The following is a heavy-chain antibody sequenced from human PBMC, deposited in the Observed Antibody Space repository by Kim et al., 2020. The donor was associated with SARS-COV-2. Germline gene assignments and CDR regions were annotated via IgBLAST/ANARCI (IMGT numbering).Heavy chain of an antibody. CDR2: ISGSGTHK. V-gene: IGHV3-23*01. CDR3: AKDIHDSGSLRSYDFD. J-gene: IGHJ4*01. Sequence: GGSLRLSCAVSGFTFDTNAMSWVRQAPGRGLEWVSSISGSGTHKYYADSVKGRFTSSRDNSKNTVYLQMNSLRAEDTALYYCAKDIHDSGSLRSYDFD. CDR1: GFTFDTNA. D-gene: IGHD3-10*01.